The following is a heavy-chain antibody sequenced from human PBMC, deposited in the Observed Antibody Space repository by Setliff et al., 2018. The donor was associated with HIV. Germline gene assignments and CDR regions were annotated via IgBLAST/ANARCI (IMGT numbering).Heavy chain of an antibody. CDR3: TRGPWSKVVTTDTFDI. CDR2: ISGHNGNT. CDR1: GYIFGNYG. Sequence: GASVKVSCKASGYIFGNYGINWVRQAPGQGLEWMGWISGHNGNTNSAQKVQGRVIMTTDTSTSTAYMGLRSLRSDDAAVYYCTRGPWSKVVTTDTFDIWGQGTMVTVSS. V-gene: IGHV1-18*01. D-gene: IGHD1-26*01. J-gene: IGHJ3*02.